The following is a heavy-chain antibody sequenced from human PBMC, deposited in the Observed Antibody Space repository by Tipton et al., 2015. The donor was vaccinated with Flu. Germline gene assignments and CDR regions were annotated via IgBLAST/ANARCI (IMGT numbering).Heavy chain of an antibody. V-gene: IGHV4-61*02. CDR3: ASSSYDYIWGSYRFFDY. D-gene: IGHD3-16*02. Sequence: LRLSCTVSGGSISSGSYYWSWIRQPAGKGLEWIGRIYTSGSTNYNPSLKSRVTISVDTSKNQFSLKLSSVTAADTAVYYCASSSYDYIWGSYRFFDYWGQGTLVTVSS. CDR1: GGSISSGSYY. CDR2: IYTSGST. J-gene: IGHJ4*02.